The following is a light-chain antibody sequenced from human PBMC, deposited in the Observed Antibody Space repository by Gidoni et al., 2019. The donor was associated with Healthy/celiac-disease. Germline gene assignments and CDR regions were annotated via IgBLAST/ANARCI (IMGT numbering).Light chain of an antibody. Sequence: DIQMTPSPSSLSASVGDRVTITCQASQDISNYLNWYQQKPGKAPKLLIYDASNLETGVPSRFSGSGSGTDLTFTISSLQPEDIATYYCQQYDNLPPLTFGGGTEVEIK. V-gene: IGKV1-33*01. CDR1: QDISNY. J-gene: IGKJ4*01. CDR2: DAS. CDR3: QQYDNLPPLT.